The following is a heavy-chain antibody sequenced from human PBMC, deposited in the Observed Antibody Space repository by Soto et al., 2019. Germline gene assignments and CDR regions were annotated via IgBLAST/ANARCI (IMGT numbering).Heavy chain of an antibody. V-gene: IGHV3-23*01. J-gene: IGHJ6*03. CDR2: ISGSGGST. CDR3: AKVVDSYYDFWSGPYYYMDV. CDR1: GFTFSSYA. D-gene: IGHD3-3*01. Sequence: TGGSLRLSCAASGFTFSSYAMSWVRQAPGKGLEWVSAISGSGGSTYYADSVKGRFTISRDNSKNTLYLQMNSLRAEDTAVYYCAKVVDSYYDFWSGPYYYMDVWGKGTTVTVSS.